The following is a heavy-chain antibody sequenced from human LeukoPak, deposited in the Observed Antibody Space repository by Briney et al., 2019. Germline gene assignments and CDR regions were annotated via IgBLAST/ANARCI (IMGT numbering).Heavy chain of an antibody. Sequence: GGSLRLSCAASGFTFSSYSMNWVRQAPGKGLEWVSSISSSSSYIYYADSVKGRFTISRDNSKNTLYLQMNSLRAEDTAVYYCARDLPAQDSSWYGFIDYWGQGTLVAVSS. CDR2: ISSSSSYI. J-gene: IGHJ4*02. CDR1: GFTFSSYS. D-gene: IGHD6-13*01. V-gene: IGHV3-21*01. CDR3: ARDLPAQDSSWYGFIDY.